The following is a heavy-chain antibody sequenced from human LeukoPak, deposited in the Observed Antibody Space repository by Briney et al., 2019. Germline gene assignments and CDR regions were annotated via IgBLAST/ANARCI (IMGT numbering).Heavy chain of an antibody. CDR3: ASKRGYSYGLDY. D-gene: IGHD5-18*01. Sequence: SVKVSCKASGGTFSSYAISWVRQAPGQGLEWMGGIIPIFGTANYAQKFQGRVTITADESMSTGYMELSSLRSEDTAVYYCASKRGYSYGLDYWGQGTLVTVSS. V-gene: IGHV1-69*13. CDR2: IIPIFGTA. J-gene: IGHJ4*02. CDR1: GGTFSSYA.